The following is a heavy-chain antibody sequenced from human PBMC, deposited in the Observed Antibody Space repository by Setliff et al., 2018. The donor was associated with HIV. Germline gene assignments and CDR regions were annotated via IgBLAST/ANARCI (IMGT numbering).Heavy chain of an antibody. D-gene: IGHD5-18*01. CDR2: IYHSGST. J-gene: IGHJ4*02. Sequence: PSETLSLTCAVSGYSISSGYYWGWIRQPPGKGLEWMGSIYHSGSTYYTPSLNSRVTISVDTSKNQFSLKLSSVTAADTAVYYCARLAVDIAMAPDYWGQGMLVTVSS. V-gene: IGHV4-38-2*01. CDR1: GYSISSGYY. CDR3: ARLAVDIAMAPDY.